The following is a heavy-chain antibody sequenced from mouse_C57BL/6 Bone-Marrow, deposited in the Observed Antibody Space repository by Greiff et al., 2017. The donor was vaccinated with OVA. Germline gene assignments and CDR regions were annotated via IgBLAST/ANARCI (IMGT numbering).Heavy chain of an antibody. Sequence: VKLMESGPGLVQPSQSLSITCTVSGFSLTSYGVHWVRQSPGKGLEWLGVIWSGGSTDYNAAFISRLSISKDNSKSQVFFKMNSLQADDTAIYYCARNSPTFAYWGQGTLVTVSA. CDR3: ARNSPTFAY. J-gene: IGHJ3*01. D-gene: IGHD2-10*01. V-gene: IGHV2-2*01. CDR1: GFSLTSYG. CDR2: IWSGGST.